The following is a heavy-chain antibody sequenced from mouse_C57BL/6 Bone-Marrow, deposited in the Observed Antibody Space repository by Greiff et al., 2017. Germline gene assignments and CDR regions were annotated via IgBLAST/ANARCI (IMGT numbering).Heavy chain of an antibody. V-gene: IGHV1-26*01. D-gene: IGHD1-1*01. CDR3: ARGGRYGSSYYAMDY. CDR1: GYTFTDYY. J-gene: IGHJ4*01. Sequence: VQLQQSGPELVKPGASVKISCKASGYTFTDYYMNWVKQSHGKSLEWIGDINPNNGGTSYNQKFKGKATLTVDKSSSTAYMELRSLTSEDSAVYYCARGGRYGSSYYAMDYWGQVTSVTVSS. CDR2: INPNNGGT.